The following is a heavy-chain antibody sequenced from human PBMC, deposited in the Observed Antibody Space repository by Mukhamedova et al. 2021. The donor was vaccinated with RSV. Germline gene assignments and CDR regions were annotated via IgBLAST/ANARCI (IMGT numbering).Heavy chain of an antibody. V-gene: IGHV3-30*18. Sequence: HWVRQAPGKGLEWVAVISDGASNQYYADSVKGRFTISRDNSKSTLHLQMNSLRSEDTAVYYCAKDPSDYSDYGGSFEDWGQGTLV. D-gene: IGHD4-11*01. J-gene: IGHJ4*02. CDR3: AKDPSDYSDYGGSFED. CDR2: ISDGASNQ.